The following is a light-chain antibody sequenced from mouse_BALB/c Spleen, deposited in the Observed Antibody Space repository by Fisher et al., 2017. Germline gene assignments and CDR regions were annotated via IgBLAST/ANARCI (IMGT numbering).Light chain of an antibody. Sequence: DIVMTQTTLSLPVSLGDQASISCRSSQSLVHSNGNTYLHWYLQKPGQSPKLLIYKVSNRFSGVPARFSGSGSRTDFTLTIDPVEADDAATYYCQQNNEDPFTFGSGTKLEIK. CDR3: QQNNEDPFT. V-gene: IGKV1-110*01. CDR2: KVS. J-gene: IGKJ4*01. CDR1: QSLVHSNGNTY.